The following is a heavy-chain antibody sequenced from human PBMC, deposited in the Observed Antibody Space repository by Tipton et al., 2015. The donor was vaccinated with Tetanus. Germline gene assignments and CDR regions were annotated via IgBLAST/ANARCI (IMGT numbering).Heavy chain of an antibody. Sequence: RSLRLSCAASGFIFRNFLMYWVRQAPGKGLEWVADVSYDGDTKNYADSVKGRYSISRDNSKNTVYLQMNSLRAVDTAVYFCAKGPQPAVSEAYNWFESWGQGTLVTVSS. CDR3: AKGPQPAVSEAYNWFES. J-gene: IGHJ5*01. V-gene: IGHV3-30*18. CDR1: GFIFRNFL. D-gene: IGHD6-19*01. CDR2: VSYDGDTK.